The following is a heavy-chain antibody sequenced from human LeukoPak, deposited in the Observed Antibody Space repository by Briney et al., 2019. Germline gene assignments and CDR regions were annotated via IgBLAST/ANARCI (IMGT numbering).Heavy chain of an antibody. D-gene: IGHD6-13*01. V-gene: IGHV3-23*01. J-gene: IGHJ4*02. Sequence: NPGGSLRLSCAASGFTFSSYAMSWVRQAPGKGLEWVSAISGSGGSTYYADSVKGRFTISRDNSKNTLFLQMNSLTAEDTAVYFCAKDLGPPYSVSWLYFDYWGQGTLVTVSS. CDR1: GFTFSSYA. CDR3: AKDLGPPYSVSWLYFDY. CDR2: ISGSGGST.